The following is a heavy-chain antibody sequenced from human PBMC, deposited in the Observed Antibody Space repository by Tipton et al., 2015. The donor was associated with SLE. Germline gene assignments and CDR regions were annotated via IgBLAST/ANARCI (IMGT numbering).Heavy chain of an antibody. CDR3: ARVWYYYDSSGSFFDY. D-gene: IGHD3-22*01. J-gene: IGHJ4*02. V-gene: IGHV3-15*01. CDR1: GFTFSNAW. Sequence: SLRLSCAASGFTFSNAWMSRVRQAPGKGLEWVGRIKSKTDGGTTDYAAPVKGRFTISRDDSKNTLYLQMNSLRAEDTAVYYCARVWYYYDSSGSFFDYWGQGTLVTVSS. CDR2: IKSKTDGGTT.